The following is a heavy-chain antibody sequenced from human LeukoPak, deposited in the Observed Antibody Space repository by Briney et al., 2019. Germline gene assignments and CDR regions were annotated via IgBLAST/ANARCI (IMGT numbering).Heavy chain of an antibody. CDR2: INPNSGGT. D-gene: IGHD4/OR15-4a*01. CDR3: AREVLYYYYMDV. CDR1: GYTLTGCY. Sequence: ASVKVSCKASGYTLTGCYMHWVRQAPGQGLEWMGWINPNSGGTNYAQKFQGRVTMTRDTSISTAHMELSRLRSDDTAVYYCAREVLYYYYMDVWGKGTTVTVSS. V-gene: IGHV1-2*02. J-gene: IGHJ6*03.